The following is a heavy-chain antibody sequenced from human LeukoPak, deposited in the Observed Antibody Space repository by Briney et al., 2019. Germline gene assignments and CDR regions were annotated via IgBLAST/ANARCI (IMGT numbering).Heavy chain of an antibody. CDR1: GGSISGYY. CDR2: IYYSGST. J-gene: IGHJ4*02. Sequence: SETLSLTCTVSGGSISGYYWSWIRQPPGKGLEWIGYIYYSGSTNYNPSLKSRVTISVDTSKNQFSLKLSSVTAADTAVYYCASSSQGPTGFDYWGQGTLVTVSS. V-gene: IGHV4-59*01. CDR3: ASSSQGPTGFDY.